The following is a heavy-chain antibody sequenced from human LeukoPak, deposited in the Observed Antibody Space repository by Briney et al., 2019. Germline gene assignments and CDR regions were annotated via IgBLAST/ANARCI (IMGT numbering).Heavy chain of an antibody. D-gene: IGHD6-13*01. CDR3: ARDTPKAAAGPPGY. CDR1: GFIVSSNH. V-gene: IGHV3-66*01. CDR2: IYSGGST. J-gene: IGHJ4*02. Sequence: PGGSLRLSCAASGFIVSSNHMSWVRQAPGKGLEWVSVIYSGGSTYYADSVKGRFTISRDNSKNTLYLQMNSLRAEDTAVYYCARDTPKAAAGPPGYWGQGTLVTVSS.